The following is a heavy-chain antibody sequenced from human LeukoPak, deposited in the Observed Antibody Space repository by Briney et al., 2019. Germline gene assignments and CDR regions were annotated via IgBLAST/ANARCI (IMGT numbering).Heavy chain of an antibody. CDR2: IYYSGSI. D-gene: IGHD3-22*01. CDR1: GASISSYY. J-gene: IGHJ4*02. CDR3: ARENPSGYYNRPIDY. V-gene: IGHV4-59*01. Sequence: SETLSLICTVSGASISSYYWSWIRQPPGKGLEWIGDIYYSGSIKYNPSLKSRVTMSVDTSKNQFSLKLSSVTAADTAIYYCARENPSGYYNRPIDYWGQGTLVTVSS.